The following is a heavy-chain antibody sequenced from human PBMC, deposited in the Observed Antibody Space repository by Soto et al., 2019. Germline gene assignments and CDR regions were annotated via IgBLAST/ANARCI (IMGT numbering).Heavy chain of an antibody. CDR1: GFTFSSYA. Sequence: PGGSLSLSCAASGFTFSSYAMHWVRQAPGKGLEWVAVISYDGSNKYYADSVKGRFTISRDNSKNTLYLQMNSLRAEDTAVYYCAREIIPPGGYSGYDSLYFDYWGQGTLVTVSS. D-gene: IGHD5-12*01. J-gene: IGHJ4*02. V-gene: IGHV3-30-3*01. CDR3: AREIIPPGGYSGYDSLYFDY. CDR2: ISYDGSNK.